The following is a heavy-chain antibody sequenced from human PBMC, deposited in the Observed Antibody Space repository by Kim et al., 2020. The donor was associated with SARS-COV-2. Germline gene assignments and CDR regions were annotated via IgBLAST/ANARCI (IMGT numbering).Heavy chain of an antibody. D-gene: IGHD6-13*01. CDR3: AKGSIAAAGSWIDY. Sequence: ADSLKGRFTIPRDNAKNSLYLQMNSLRAEDTALYYCAKGSIAAAGSWIDYWGQGTLVTVSS. J-gene: IGHJ4*02. V-gene: IGHV3-9*01.